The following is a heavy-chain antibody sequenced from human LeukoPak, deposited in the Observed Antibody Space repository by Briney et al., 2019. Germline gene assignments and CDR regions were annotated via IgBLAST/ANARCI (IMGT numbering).Heavy chain of an antibody. D-gene: IGHD3-3*01. V-gene: IGHV3-21*01. CDR3: ASTGRGKSNYDFWSGYYTRYNWFDP. CDR1: GFTFSSHS. CDR2: ISSSKNYI. J-gene: IGHJ5*02. Sequence: GGSLRLSCAASGFTFSSHSMNWVRQAPGKGLEWVSSISSSKNYIYYADSVKGRFTISRDNAKNSLYLQMNSLRAEDTAVYYCASTGRGKSNYDFWSGYYTRYNWFDPWGQGTLVTVSS.